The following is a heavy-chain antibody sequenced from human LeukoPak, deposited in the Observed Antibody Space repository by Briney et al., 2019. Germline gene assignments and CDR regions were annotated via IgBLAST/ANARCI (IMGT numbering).Heavy chain of an antibody. D-gene: IGHD5-24*01. V-gene: IGHV3-30*03. CDR1: GFTFSSYG. Sequence: PGGSLRLSCAASGFTFSSYGMHWVRQAPGKGLEWVAVISYDGSNKYYADSVKGRFTISRDNSKNTLYLQMNSLRAEDTAVYYCAREVGRWLLDYWGQGALVTVSS. CDR2: ISYDGSNK. CDR3: AREVGRWLLDY. J-gene: IGHJ4*02.